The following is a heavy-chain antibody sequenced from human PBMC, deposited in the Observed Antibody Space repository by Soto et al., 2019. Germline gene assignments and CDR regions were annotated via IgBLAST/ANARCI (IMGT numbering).Heavy chain of an antibody. Sequence: EVQLVESGGGLVQPGGSLRLYCAASGFTFSSYWMHWVRQAPGKGLVWVSRITSDGSTTNYADSVKGRFTISRDNAKNTVFLQMNSLRAEDTAVYYCATLNSFGSDFWGQGTLVTVSS. J-gene: IGHJ4*02. CDR1: GFTFSSYW. V-gene: IGHV3-74*01. CDR3: ATLNSFGSDF. CDR2: ITSDGSTT. D-gene: IGHD3-3*01.